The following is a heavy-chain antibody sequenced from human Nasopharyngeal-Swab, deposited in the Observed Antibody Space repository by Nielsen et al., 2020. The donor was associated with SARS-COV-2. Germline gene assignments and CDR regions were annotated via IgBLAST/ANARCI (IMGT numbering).Heavy chain of an antibody. D-gene: IGHD2-15*01. CDR3: ASTSSGGVDY. CDR1: GGSISSYY. Sequence: SETLSLTCTVSGGSISSYYWSWIRQPPGKGLEWIGYIYYSGSTNYNPSPKSRVTISVDTSKNQFSLKLSSVTAADTAVYYCASTSSGGVDYWGQGTLVTVSS. CDR2: IYYSGST. J-gene: IGHJ4*02. V-gene: IGHV4-59*08.